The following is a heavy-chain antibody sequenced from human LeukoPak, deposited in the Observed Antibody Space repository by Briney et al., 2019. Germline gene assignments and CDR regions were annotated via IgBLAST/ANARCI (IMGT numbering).Heavy chain of an antibody. CDR1: GFTVSSNY. D-gene: IGHD4-17*01. V-gene: IGHV3-53*01. Sequence: GGSLRLSCAASGFTVSSNYMSWVRQAPGKGLEWVSVIYSGGSTYYADSVKGRFTTSRDNSKNTLYLQMNSLRAEDTAVYYCARDTYDYGDLGYWGQGTLVTVSS. CDR3: ARDTYDYGDLGY. J-gene: IGHJ4*02. CDR2: IYSGGST.